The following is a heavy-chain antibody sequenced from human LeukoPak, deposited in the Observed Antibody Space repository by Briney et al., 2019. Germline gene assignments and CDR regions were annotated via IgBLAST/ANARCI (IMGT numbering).Heavy chain of an antibody. CDR1: GVTFSSYV. Sequence: GGSLRLSCEASGVTFSSYVMRWVRQAPGEGPEWVSGISGSGGGTYYADSVKGRFTISRDNSNNTLYLQMNSLRAEDTAVYYCVQEGPRGLAFDIWGQGTKVTVSS. CDR3: VQEGPRGLAFDI. CDR2: ISGSGGGT. J-gene: IGHJ3*02. V-gene: IGHV3-23*01.